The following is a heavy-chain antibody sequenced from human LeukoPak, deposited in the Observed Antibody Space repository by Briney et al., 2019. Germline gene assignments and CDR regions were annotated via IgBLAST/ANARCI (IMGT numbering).Heavy chain of an antibody. CDR3: AREHTTVTSLLDY. J-gene: IGHJ4*02. Sequence: PGGSLRLSCAASGFTFSSQAMHWVRQAPGKGLEWVAVISYDGSNKYHADSVKGRFTISRDSSKNTMYLQMNSLRAEDTAVYYCAREHTTVTSLLDYWGQGTLVTVSS. CDR2: ISYDGSNK. D-gene: IGHD4-17*01. V-gene: IGHV3-30-3*01. CDR1: GFTFSSQA.